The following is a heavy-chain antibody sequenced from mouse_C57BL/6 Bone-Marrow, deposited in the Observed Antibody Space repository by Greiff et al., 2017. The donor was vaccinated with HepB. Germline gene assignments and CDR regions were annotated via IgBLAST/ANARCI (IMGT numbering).Heavy chain of an antibody. V-gene: IGHV1-26*01. D-gene: IGHD1-1*01. CDR2: INPNNGGT. CDR1: GYTFTDYY. CDR3: ATLTTVVGNYAMDY. Sequence: VQLQQSGPELVKPGASVKISCKASGYTFTDYYMNWVKQSHGKSLEWIGDINPNNGGTSYNQKFKGKATLTVDKSSSTAYMELRSLTSEDSAVYYCATLTTVVGNYAMDYWGQGTSVTVSS. J-gene: IGHJ4*01.